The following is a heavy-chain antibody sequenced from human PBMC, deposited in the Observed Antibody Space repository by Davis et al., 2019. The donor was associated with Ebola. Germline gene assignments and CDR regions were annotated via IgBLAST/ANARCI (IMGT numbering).Heavy chain of an antibody. D-gene: IGHD3-10*01. CDR2: ISFDGSNK. CDR3: AKDGTMHYGSGSYLY. CDR1: GFTFSSYG. Sequence: GSLRPPCAASGFTFSSYGMHWVRQAPGKGLEWVAVISFDGSNKYYADSVKGRFTISRDNSKNTLYLQMNSLRAEDTAVYYCAKDGTMHYGSGSYLYWGQGTLVTVSS. V-gene: IGHV3-30*18. J-gene: IGHJ4*02.